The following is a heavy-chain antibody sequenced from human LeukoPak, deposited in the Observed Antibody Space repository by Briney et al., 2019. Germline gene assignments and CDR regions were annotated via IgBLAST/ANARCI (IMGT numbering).Heavy chain of an antibody. CDR2: ISAYNGNT. J-gene: IGHJ5*02. V-gene: IGHV1-18*01. CDR1: GYTFTSYG. Sequence: VASVKVSCKASGYTFTSYGISWVRQAPGQGLEWMGWISAYNGNTNYAQKLQGRVTMTTDTSTSTAYMELRSLRSDDTAVYYCARLEPHYYDSSGSPSWFDPWGQGTLVTVSS. CDR3: ARLEPHYYDSSGSPSWFDP. D-gene: IGHD3-22*01.